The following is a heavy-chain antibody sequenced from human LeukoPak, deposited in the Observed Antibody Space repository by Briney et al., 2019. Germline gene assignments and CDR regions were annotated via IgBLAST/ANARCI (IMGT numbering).Heavy chain of an antibody. Sequence: PGGSLRLSCAASGFTFSSYAMSWVRQAPGKGLEWVSAISGSGGSTYYADSVKGRFTISRDNSKNTLYLQMNSLRVEDAAIYYCANEYSKGDVWGQGTMVTVSS. J-gene: IGHJ3*01. CDR2: ISGSGGST. V-gene: IGHV3-23*01. CDR3: ANEYSKGDV. D-gene: IGHD1-26*01. CDR1: GFTFSSYA.